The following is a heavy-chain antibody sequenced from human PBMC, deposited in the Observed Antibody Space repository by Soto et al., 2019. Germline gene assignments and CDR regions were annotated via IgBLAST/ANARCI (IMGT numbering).Heavy chain of an antibody. CDR1: GGSISSYY. D-gene: IGHD3-3*01. CDR2: IYYSGST. Sequence: TSETLSLTCTVSGGSISSYYWSWIRQPPGKGLEWIGYIYYSGSTNYNPSLKSRVTISVDTSKNQFSLKLSSVTAADTAVYYCARGNYDFWSGSSYNWFDPWGQGTLVTVSS. J-gene: IGHJ5*02. V-gene: IGHV4-59*01. CDR3: ARGNYDFWSGSSYNWFDP.